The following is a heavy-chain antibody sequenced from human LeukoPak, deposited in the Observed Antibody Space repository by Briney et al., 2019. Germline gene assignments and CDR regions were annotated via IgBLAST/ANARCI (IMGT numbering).Heavy chain of an antibody. D-gene: IGHD2-15*01. V-gene: IGHV3-21*01. CDR1: GFTFSSYS. J-gene: IGHJ5*02. Sequence: GGSLRLSCAASGFTFSSYSMNWVRQAPGKGLEWVSSISSRSTYIYHTDSVKGRFTISRDNAKNSLFLQMNSLRAEDTAVYSCARGADGVSSNSRGWFDPWGQGTLVTVSS. CDR3: ARGADGVSSNSRGWFDP. CDR2: ISSRSTYI.